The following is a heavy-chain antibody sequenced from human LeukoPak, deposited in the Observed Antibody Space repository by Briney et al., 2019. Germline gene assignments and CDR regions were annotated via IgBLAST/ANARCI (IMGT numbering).Heavy chain of an antibody. J-gene: IGHJ3*02. CDR1: GFTFSSYA. Sequence: PGGSLRLSCAASGFTFSSYAMSWVRQAPGKGLEWVSDINGSGGSTYYADSVKGRFTISRDNSKNTLYLQMNSLGAEDTAVYYCARGPLPYSSSWHDAFDIWGQGTMVTVSS. CDR2: INGSGGST. V-gene: IGHV3-23*01. D-gene: IGHD6-13*01. CDR3: ARGPLPYSSSWHDAFDI.